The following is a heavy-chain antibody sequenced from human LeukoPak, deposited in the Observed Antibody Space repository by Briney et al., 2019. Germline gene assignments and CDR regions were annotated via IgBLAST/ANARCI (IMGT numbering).Heavy chain of an antibody. J-gene: IGHJ3*02. CDR2: IYHSGSI. V-gene: IGHV4-38-2*02. CDR3: ARGDIVVVPAAILNGAFDI. D-gene: IGHD2-2*02. CDR1: GYSISNGYY. Sequence: SETLSLTCTVSGYSISNGYYWGWIRQPPGKGLEWIGSIYHSGSIYYNPSLKSRVTISVDTSKNQLSLKLSSVTAADTAVYYCARGDIVVVPAAILNGAFDIWGQGTMVTVSS.